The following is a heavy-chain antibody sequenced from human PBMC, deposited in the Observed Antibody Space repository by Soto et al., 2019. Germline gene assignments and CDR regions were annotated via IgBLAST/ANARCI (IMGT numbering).Heavy chain of an antibody. CDR3: ATSYGSGYRACDY. J-gene: IGHJ4*01. CDR1: GDTFSFYT. V-gene: IGHV1-69*02. Sequence: QVQLVQSGAELKKPGSSVKVSCKASGDTFSFYTINWVRQAPGLGLEWMGRVNPILSMSNYAQKFQGRVTMTADKSTSTAYMELRSLRSEDTAFYYCATSYGSGYRACDYWGHGALVTVSS. D-gene: IGHD3-10*01. CDR2: VNPILSMS.